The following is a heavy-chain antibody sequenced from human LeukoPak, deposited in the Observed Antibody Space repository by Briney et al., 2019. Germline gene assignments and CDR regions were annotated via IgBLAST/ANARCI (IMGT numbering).Heavy chain of an antibody. V-gene: IGHV3-48*04. Sequence: GGSLRLSCAASGFTFSSYSMNWVRQAPGKGLEWVSYISSSGSTIYYADSVKGRFTISRDNAKNSLYLQMNSLRAEDTAVYYCARVVGSGSYWGDAFDIWGQGTMVTVSS. J-gene: IGHJ3*02. D-gene: IGHD3-10*01. CDR1: GFTFSSYS. CDR3: ARVVGSGSYWGDAFDI. CDR2: ISSSGSTI.